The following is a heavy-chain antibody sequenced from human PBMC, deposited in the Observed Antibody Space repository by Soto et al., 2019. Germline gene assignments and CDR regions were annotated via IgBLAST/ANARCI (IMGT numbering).Heavy chain of an antibody. CDR3: ARQRYDIVTGYYNYGMDV. CDR2: IYYTGST. CDR1: GDSISSYY. V-gene: IGHV4-59*08. J-gene: IGHJ6*02. D-gene: IGHD3-9*01. Sequence: SETLSLTCTVSGDSISSYYWSWIRQPPGKGLEWIGYIYYTGSTNYNPSLKSRVTISIDTSNNQFSLKLSSVTAADTAVYYCARQRYDIVTGYYNYGMDVWGQGTTVTVSS.